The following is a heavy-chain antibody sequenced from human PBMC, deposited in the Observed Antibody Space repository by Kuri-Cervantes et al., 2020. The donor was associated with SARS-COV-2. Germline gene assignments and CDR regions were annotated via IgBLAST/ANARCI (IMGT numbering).Heavy chain of an antibody. V-gene: IGHV4-4*07. J-gene: IGHJ4*02. Sequence: SETLSLTCTVSGGSISSYYWSWIRQPAGKGLEWIGRIYTSGGTNYNPSLKSRVTMSVDTSKNQFSLKLSSVTAADTAVYYCARGPSYYDSSGLDPSYFDYWGQGTLVTVSS. CDR3: ARGPSYYDSSGLDPSYFDY. D-gene: IGHD3-22*01. CDR1: GGSISSYY. CDR2: IYTSGGT.